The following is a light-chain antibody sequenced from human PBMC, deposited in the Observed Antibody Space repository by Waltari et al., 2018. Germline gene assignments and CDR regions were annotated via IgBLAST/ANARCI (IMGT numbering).Light chain of an antibody. J-gene: IGLJ3*02. CDR2: DTN. CDR3: QSYDSSLDVWV. Sequence: QSVLTQPPSVSGAPGQRATISCTGTTSNIGADFDLHWYQHLPGRAPKLLIYDTNNRPSGIPDRFSGSKSGTSASLAITGLQAEDEGDYYCQSYDSSLDVWVFGGGTKLTVL. CDR1: TSNIGADFD. V-gene: IGLV1-40*01.